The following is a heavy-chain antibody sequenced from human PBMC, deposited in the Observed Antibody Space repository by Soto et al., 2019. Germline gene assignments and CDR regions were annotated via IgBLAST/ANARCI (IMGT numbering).Heavy chain of an antibody. CDR2: IYYSGST. J-gene: IGHJ3*02. Sequence: PSETWSLTCTVSGGSVSSGSYYWSWIRQPPGKGLEWIGYIYYSGSTNYNPSLKSRVTISVDTSKNQFSLKLSSVTAADTAVYYCARVCYYDSSGYCGESLIDAFDIWGQGTMVTVSS. CDR3: ARVCYYDSSGYCGESLIDAFDI. CDR1: GGSVSSGSYY. D-gene: IGHD3-22*01. V-gene: IGHV4-61*01.